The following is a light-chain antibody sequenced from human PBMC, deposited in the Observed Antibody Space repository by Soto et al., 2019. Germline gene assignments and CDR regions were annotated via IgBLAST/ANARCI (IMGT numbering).Light chain of an antibody. CDR3: QQCYSNPLT. Sequence: IPSTQCPSSLSASLGNRVTITGRASQSISGWLAWYQQKAGKAPKLLIYEASSLESGVPSRFSGSGSGTDFTLTISSLQPEDFATYYCQQCYSNPLTFGQGTKVDIK. CDR2: EAS. J-gene: IGKJ1*01. CDR1: QSISGW. V-gene: IGKV1-5*01.